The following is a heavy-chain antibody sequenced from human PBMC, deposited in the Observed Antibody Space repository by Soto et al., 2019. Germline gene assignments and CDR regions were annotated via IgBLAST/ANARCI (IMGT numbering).Heavy chain of an antibody. Sequence: QVQLVESGGGVVQPGRSLRLSCAASGFTFSSYGMHWVRQAPGKGLEWVAVIWYDGSNKYYADSVKGRFTISRDNSKNTLYLQMNSLRAEDTAVYYCAREGWSEQLEYNWFDPLGQGTLVTVSS. CDR2: IWYDGSNK. D-gene: IGHD6-13*01. V-gene: IGHV3-33*01. CDR3: AREGWSEQLEYNWFDP. J-gene: IGHJ5*02. CDR1: GFTFSSYG.